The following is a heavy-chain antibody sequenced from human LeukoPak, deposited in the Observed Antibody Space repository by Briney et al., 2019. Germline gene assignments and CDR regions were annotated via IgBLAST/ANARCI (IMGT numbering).Heavy chain of an antibody. J-gene: IGHJ6*02. Sequence: GRSLRLSSALSGVTPSSDAMSGVRHARAKGRGWGSAVSGSGGSPYYADSLKGRFTLSRDNSKNTLYLQMNSLRAEDTAVYYCAKDPAARTVYYYYGMDVWGQGPTVTVSS. CDR3: AKDPAARTVYYYYGMDV. CDR2: VSGSGGSP. D-gene: IGHD6-6*01. V-gene: IGHV3-23*01. CDR1: GVTPSSDA.